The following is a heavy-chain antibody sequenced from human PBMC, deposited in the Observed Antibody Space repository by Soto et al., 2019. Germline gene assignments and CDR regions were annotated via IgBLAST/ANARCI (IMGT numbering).Heavy chain of an antibody. J-gene: IGHJ6*02. Sequence: SETLSLTCAVSGGSISSSNWWSWVRQPPGKGLEWIGEIYHSGSTNYNPSLKSRVTISVDKSKNQFSLKLSSVTAADTAVYYCASEIVGATGNHALDVWGQGTTVTVSS. V-gene: IGHV4-4*02. D-gene: IGHD1-26*01. CDR1: GGSISSSNW. CDR2: IYHSGST. CDR3: ASEIVGATGNHALDV.